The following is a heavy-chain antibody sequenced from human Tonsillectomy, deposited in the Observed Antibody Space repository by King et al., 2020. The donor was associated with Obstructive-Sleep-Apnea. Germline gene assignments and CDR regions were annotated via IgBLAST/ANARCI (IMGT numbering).Heavy chain of an antibody. D-gene: IGHD5-12*01. CDR2: INAGNGNT. CDR3: ARGGYDWEY. J-gene: IGHJ4*02. CDR1: GYTFTTYT. Sequence: VQLVQSGAEVKKPGASVKVSCKASGYTFTTYTMHWVRQAPGQRLEWMVWINAGNGNTKYSQNFQGRVTITRDTSASIVYMELSSLRSEDTSVYYCARGGYDWEYWGQGTLVTVSS. V-gene: IGHV1-3*01.